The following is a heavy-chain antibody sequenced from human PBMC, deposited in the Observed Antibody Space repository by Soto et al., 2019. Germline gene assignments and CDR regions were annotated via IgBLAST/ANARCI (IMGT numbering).Heavy chain of an antibody. CDR1: GFTFSSYE. J-gene: IGHJ4*02. CDR2: ISSSGSTI. CDR3: ARLSVTYGRRHYFDY. Sequence: EVHLVESGGGLVQPGGSLRLSCAASGFTFSSYEMNWVRQVPGKGLELVSYISSSGSTIHYADSVKGRFTIYRDNAKSSLYLQMNSLRPEDTAVYYCARLSVTYGRRHYFDYWGQGTLVTVSS. V-gene: IGHV3-48*03. D-gene: IGHD2-21*02.